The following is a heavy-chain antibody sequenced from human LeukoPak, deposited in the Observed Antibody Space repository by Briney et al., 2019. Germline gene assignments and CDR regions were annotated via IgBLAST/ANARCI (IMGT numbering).Heavy chain of an antibody. Sequence: GGSLRLSCTTSGLTFTSHGFHWLRQVVGKRLEWVAFVRNDGSDTYHANSVKGRFSISRDDSKNTVYLQMNSLRAEDTALYYCARDRGKDYFGDWGQGTQVTVSS. J-gene: IGHJ4*02. V-gene: IGHV3-30*02. CDR3: ARDRGKDYFGD. CDR2: VRNDGSDT. CDR1: GLTFTSHG. D-gene: IGHD4-23*01.